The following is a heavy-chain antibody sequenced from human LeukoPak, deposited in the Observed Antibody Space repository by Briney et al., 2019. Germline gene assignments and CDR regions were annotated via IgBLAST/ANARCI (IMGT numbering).Heavy chain of an antibody. Sequence: ASVKVSCKTPGYTLTNYYMHWVRQAPGQGLEWMGIINPSGTSTTYAQKFQGRVTMTRDTFTSTDFMELSSLRPEDTAVYFCARHDLGGTSPFDYWGQGTLVTVSS. CDR1: GYTLTNYY. V-gene: IGHV1-46*01. CDR2: INPSGTST. D-gene: IGHD4-23*01. CDR3: ARHDLGGTSPFDY. J-gene: IGHJ4*02.